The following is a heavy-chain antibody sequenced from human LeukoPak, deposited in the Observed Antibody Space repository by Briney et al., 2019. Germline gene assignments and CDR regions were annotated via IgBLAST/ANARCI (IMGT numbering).Heavy chain of an antibody. Sequence: GGSLRLSCAASGFTFSSYEMDWVRQAPGKGLEWVSYISSSGSTIYYADSVKGRFTISRDNAKNSLYLQMNSLRAEDTAVYYCARDYYDFWSGYYSYYYYYMDVWGKGTTVTVSS. D-gene: IGHD3-3*01. CDR2: ISSSGSTI. CDR1: GFTFSSYE. J-gene: IGHJ6*03. CDR3: ARDYYDFWSGYYSYYYYYMDV. V-gene: IGHV3-48*03.